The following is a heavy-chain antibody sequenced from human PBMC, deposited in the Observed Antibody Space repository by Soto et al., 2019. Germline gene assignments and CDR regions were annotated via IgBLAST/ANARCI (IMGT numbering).Heavy chain of an antibody. CDR3: ARMNQLAPKRNAFDI. Sequence: PSETLPLTCTVSGGSINSYFWTWIRQSPGKGPHWIWYIHYSGSANYNPSLTTRVTMSVDTSKTQFSLSLTSVTAAETAVYYCARMNQLAPKRNAFDIWGQGTMVTV. V-gene: IGHV4-59*01. D-gene: IGHD1-1*01. J-gene: IGHJ3*02. CDR1: GGSINSYF. CDR2: IHYSGSA.